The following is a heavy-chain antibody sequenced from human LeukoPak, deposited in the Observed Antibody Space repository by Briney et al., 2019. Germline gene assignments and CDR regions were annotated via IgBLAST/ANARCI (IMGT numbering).Heavy chain of an antibody. CDR1: GFTFDDYG. V-gene: IGHV3-20*04. Sequence: PGGSLRLSCAASGFTFDDYGMSWVRQAPGKGLEWVSGINWNGGSTGYADSVKGRFTISRDNAKNSLYLQMNSLRAEDTALYYCARDKRSSGSYYSFDAFDIWGQGTMVTVSS. J-gene: IGHJ3*02. CDR2: INWNGGST. D-gene: IGHD1-26*01. CDR3: ARDKRSSGSYYSFDAFDI.